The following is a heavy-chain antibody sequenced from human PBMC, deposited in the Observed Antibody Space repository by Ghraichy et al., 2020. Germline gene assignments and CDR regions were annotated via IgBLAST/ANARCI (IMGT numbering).Heavy chain of an antibody. CDR2: ISHTGFT. Sequence: ESLNISCTVSGGSISGFRWSWIRQPPGKGLDWIGYISHTGFTNYSPSLKSRLTMSLDTSKLQFSLRLTSVTAADTAVYFCARHRSAGDVSDNRGYYHDYWGQGTLVTVSS. V-gene: IGHV4-59*01. CDR1: GGSISGFR. D-gene: IGHD3-22*01. CDR3: ARHRSAGDVSDNRGYYHDY. J-gene: IGHJ4*02.